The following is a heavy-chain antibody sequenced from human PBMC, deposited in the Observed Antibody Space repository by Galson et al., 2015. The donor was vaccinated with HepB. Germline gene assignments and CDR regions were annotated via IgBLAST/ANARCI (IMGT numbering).Heavy chain of an antibody. J-gene: IGHJ4*02. D-gene: IGHD4-17*01. Sequence: QSGAEVKKPGESLKISCKGSGYTFSSFWIGWVHQMPGKGLEWVGIIHPGDSDTRYSPSFQGQVTISADRSISTAFLQWSSLKASDTAVYYCAAHVRDYGFFDYGGQGTLVTVSS. V-gene: IGHV5-51*07. CDR3: AAHVRDYGFFDY. CDR2: IHPGDSDT. CDR1: GYTFSSFW.